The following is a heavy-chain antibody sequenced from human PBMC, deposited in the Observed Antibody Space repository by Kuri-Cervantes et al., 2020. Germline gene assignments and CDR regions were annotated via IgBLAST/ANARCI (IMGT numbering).Heavy chain of an antibody. CDR3: TRGAAPKH. J-gene: IGHJ4*02. CDR2: IRSNAYGGTT. D-gene: IGHD3-16*01. V-gene: IGHV3-49*04. CDR1: GFTLGDYA. Sequence: GESLKIPCTASGFTLGDYAMSWVRQAPGKGLEWVGFIRSNAYGGTTEYAASAKGRFTISRDDSKSIAYLQMNSLETEDTAVYYCTRGAAPKHWGQGTLVTVSS.